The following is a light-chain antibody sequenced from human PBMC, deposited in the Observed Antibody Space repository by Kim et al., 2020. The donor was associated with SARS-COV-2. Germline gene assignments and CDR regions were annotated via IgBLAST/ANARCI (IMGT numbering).Light chain of an antibody. CDR1: QTISNTY. CDR3: QQYGNMYS. Sequence: SLTAGESATPCWRASQTISNTYLAWFQQKPGQVPRLLIYGAINRAAGIRDRFSGSGSGTDFTLTISRLDPEEFEVYYCQQYGNMYSFGQGTKLEI. CDR2: GAI. V-gene: IGKV3-20*01. J-gene: IGKJ2*03.